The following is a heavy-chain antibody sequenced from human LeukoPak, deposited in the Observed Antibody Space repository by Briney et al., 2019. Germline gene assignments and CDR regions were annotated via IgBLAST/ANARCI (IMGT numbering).Heavy chain of an antibody. CDR1: GFTFSSYA. CDR3: AKVQAGYSSGWYPSNYYYMDV. Sequence: PGGSLRLSCAASGFTFSSYAMSWVRQAPGKGLEWVSAISGSGGSTYYADSVKGRFTISRDNSKNTLYLQMNSLRAEDTAVYYCAKVQAGYSSGWYPSNYYYMDVWGKGTTVTVSS. D-gene: IGHD6-19*01. CDR2: ISGSGGST. J-gene: IGHJ6*03. V-gene: IGHV3-23*01.